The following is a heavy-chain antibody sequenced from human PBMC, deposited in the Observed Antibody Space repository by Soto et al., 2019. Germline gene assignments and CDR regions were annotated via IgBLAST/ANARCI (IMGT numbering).Heavy chain of an antibody. V-gene: IGHV4-34*01. Sequence: PSESLSLTFAVCGGSFSVYYWTWIRQPPGTGLEWIGEINHSGSTNYNPSLKSRVTISVDTSKNQFSLKLTSVTAADTAVYYCARDKITGLFDYWGQG. CDR3: ARDKITGLFDY. J-gene: IGHJ4*02. CDR1: GGSFSVYY. CDR2: INHSGST. D-gene: IGHD2-8*02.